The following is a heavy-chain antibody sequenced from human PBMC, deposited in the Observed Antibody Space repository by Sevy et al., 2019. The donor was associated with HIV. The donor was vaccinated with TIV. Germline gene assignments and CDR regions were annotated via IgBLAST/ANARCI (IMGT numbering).Heavy chain of an antibody. Sequence: ASVKVSCKASGYNFINYGISWVRQAPGQGLEWVGGSSPFTGSPNYPQKLQDRVTVTTDTATNTAYMELRNLRSDDTAVYYCGKCTLWVYDPTNRKCGMAVWGQGTTVTVSS. V-gene: IGHV1-18*01. CDR2: SSPFTGSP. CDR1: GYNFINYG. J-gene: IGHJ6*02. CDR3: GKCTLWVYDPTNRKCGMAV. D-gene: IGHD3-22*01.